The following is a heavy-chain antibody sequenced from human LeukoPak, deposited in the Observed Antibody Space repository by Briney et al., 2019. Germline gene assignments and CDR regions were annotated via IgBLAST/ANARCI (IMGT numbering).Heavy chain of an antibody. J-gene: IGHJ3*02. CDR2: INPNSGGT. D-gene: IGHD1-26*01. Sequence: ASVKVSCKASGYTFTGYYMHWVRQAPGQGLEWMGWINPNSGGTNYAQKFQGRVAMTRDTSISTAYMELSRLRSDDTAVYYCARVVGATALDAFDIWGQGTMVTVSS. V-gene: IGHV1-2*02. CDR1: GYTFTGYY. CDR3: ARVVGATALDAFDI.